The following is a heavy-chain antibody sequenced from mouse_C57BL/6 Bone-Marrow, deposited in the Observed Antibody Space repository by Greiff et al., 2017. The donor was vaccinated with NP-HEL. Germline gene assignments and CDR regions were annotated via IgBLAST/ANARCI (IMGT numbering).Heavy chain of an antibody. V-gene: IGHV5-12*01. CDR1: GFTFSDYY. Sequence: EVQLVESGGGLVQPGGSLKLSCAASGFTFSDYYMYWVRQTPEKRLEWVAYISNGGGSTYYPDTVKGRFTISRDNAKNTLYLQMSRLKSEDTAMYYCARHGIGGSRGYFDYWGQGTTLTVSS. CDR2: ISNGGGST. J-gene: IGHJ2*01. D-gene: IGHD1-1*02. CDR3: ARHGIGGSRGYFDY.